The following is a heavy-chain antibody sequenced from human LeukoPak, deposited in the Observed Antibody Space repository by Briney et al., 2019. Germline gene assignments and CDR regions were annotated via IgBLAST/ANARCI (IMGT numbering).Heavy chain of an antibody. CDR2: IYHSGSA. J-gene: IGHJ4*02. CDR3: ARNIVGATSGYDY. D-gene: IGHD1-26*01. Sequence: SGTPSLTCAVSGGSISSSNWWSWVRQPPGKGLEWIGEIYHSGSANHNPSLKSRVTISVDKSKNQFSLKLSSVTAADTAVYYCARNIVGATSGYDYWGQGTLVTVSS. V-gene: IGHV4-4*02. CDR1: GGSISSSNW.